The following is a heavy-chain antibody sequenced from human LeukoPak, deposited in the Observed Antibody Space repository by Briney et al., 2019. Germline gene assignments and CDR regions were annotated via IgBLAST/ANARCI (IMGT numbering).Heavy chain of an antibody. V-gene: IGHV4-59*08. Sequence: WETLSLTCTVSGGSISSYYWSWIRQPPGKGLEWIGYISYSGSTNYNPSLKSRVTISLDTSKNQFSLKLSSVTAADTAVYYCAGHHPRNTVDFWGQGTLVTVSS. CDR1: GGSISSYY. J-gene: IGHJ4*02. D-gene: IGHD2/OR15-2a*01. CDR3: AGHHPRNTVDF. CDR2: ISYSGST.